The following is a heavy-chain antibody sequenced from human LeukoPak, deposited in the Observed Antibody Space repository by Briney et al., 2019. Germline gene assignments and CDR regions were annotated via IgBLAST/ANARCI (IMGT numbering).Heavy chain of an antibody. D-gene: IGHD4-17*01. CDR3: ARPELRSNAFDI. CDR1: GYTFTSYG. Sequence: GASVKVSCKASGYTFTSYGISWVRQAPGQGLEWMGWISAYNGNTNYAQKLQGRVTITRDTSASTAYMELSSLRSEDMAVYYCARPELRSNAFDIWGQGTMVTVSS. CDR2: ISAYNGNT. J-gene: IGHJ3*02. V-gene: IGHV1-18*03.